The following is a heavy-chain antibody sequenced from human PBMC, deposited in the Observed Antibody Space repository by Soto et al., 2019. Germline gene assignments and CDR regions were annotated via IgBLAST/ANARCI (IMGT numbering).Heavy chain of an antibody. D-gene: IGHD3-22*01. CDR3: TCSYDSSGYQLGLGYFDY. CDR1: GFTFSSYA. J-gene: IGHJ4*02. V-gene: IGHV3-23*01. CDR2: ISGSGGST. Sequence: EVQLLESGGGLVQPGGSLRLSCAASGFTFSSYAMSWVRQAPGKGLEWVSAISGSGGSTYYADSVKGRFTISRDNSKNTLYLQMNSLRAEDTAVYYCTCSYDSSGYQLGLGYFDYWGQGTLVTVSS.